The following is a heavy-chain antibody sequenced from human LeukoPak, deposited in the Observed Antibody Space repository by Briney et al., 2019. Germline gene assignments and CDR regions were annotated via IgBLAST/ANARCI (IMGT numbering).Heavy chain of an antibody. Sequence: SETLSLTCAVYGGSFSGYYWSWIRQPPGKGLEWIGEINHSGSTNYNPSLKSRVTISVDTSKNQSSLKLSSVTAADTAVYYCARALGYSSSWYRGYWFDPWGQGTLVTVSS. CDR3: ARALGYSSSWYRGYWFDP. V-gene: IGHV4-34*01. CDR2: INHSGST. CDR1: GGSFSGYY. D-gene: IGHD6-13*01. J-gene: IGHJ5*02.